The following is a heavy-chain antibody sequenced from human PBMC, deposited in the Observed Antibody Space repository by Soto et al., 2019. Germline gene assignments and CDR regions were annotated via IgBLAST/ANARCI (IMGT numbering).Heavy chain of an antibody. D-gene: IGHD2-21*02. CDR1: GYSFTSYW. J-gene: IGHJ6*02. CDR2: IDTSDSYT. Sequence: GESLKLSCKGSGYSFTSYWISWVRQMPGKGLEWMGRIDTSDSYTNYSPSFQGHVTISADKSISTAYLQWSSLKASDTAMYYCATSALVATAYSSYGIDVCGQGTPVTAS. V-gene: IGHV5-10-1*01. CDR3: ATSALVATAYSSYGIDV.